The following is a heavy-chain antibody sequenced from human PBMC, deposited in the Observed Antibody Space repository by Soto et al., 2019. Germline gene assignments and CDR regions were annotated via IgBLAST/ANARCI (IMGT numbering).Heavy chain of an antibody. CDR1: GFTFSSYA. CDR3: ESTPWNYGENRYFDY. J-gene: IGHJ4*02. V-gene: IGHV3-23*01. D-gene: IGHD1-7*01. Sequence: GGSLRLSCAASGFTFSSYAMSWVRQAPGKGLEWVSSISGNGYDTYDADSVKGRFTISRDYSKNTLFLQMNSLRVEDTAIYYCESTPWNYGENRYFDYWGQGTLVTVYS. CDR2: ISGNGYDT.